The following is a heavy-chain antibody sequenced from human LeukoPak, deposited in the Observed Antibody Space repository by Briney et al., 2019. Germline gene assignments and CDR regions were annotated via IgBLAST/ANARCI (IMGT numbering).Heavy chain of an antibody. D-gene: IGHD6-6*01. J-gene: IGHJ4*02. CDR3: ASRTAVRPKYYFDS. CDR2: IYYSGNT. Sequence: SETLSLTCTVSGGSLSSSSYYWGWIRQPPGRGLEWIGNIYYSGNTFYNPSLESRVTISVDTSKNQFSLKLTSVTAADTAVYYCASRTAVRPKYYFDSWGPGILVTVSS. CDR1: GGSLSSSSYY. V-gene: IGHV4-39*01.